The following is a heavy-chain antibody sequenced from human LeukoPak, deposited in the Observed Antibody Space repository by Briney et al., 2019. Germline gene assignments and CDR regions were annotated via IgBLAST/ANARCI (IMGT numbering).Heavy chain of an antibody. Sequence: PGGSLRLSCAASGFSFSVYWMHWVRQAPGKGPVWVSRIKTDGSITDYADSVKGRFTISRDNAKNTLYLQMNSLRAEDTAVYYCARESGYVVRGVQYNWFDPWGQGTLVTVSS. CDR1: GFSFSVYW. CDR3: ARESGYVVRGVQYNWFDP. V-gene: IGHV3-74*01. CDR2: IKTDGSIT. D-gene: IGHD3-10*01. J-gene: IGHJ5*02.